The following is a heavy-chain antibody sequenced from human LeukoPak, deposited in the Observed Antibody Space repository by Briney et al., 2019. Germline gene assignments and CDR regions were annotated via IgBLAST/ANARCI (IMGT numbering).Heavy chain of an antibody. V-gene: IGHV3-23*01. J-gene: IGHJ4*02. CDR1: GFTFSSYA. CDR2: ISGSGGST. D-gene: IGHD5-18*01. Sequence: TGGSLRLSCAASGFTFSSYAMSWVRQAPGKGLEWVSAISGSGGSTYYADSVKGRFTISRDNSKNTLYLQMNSLRAEDTAVYHCARVLDSYGLRAADYWGQGTLVTVSS. CDR3: ARVLDSYGLRAADY.